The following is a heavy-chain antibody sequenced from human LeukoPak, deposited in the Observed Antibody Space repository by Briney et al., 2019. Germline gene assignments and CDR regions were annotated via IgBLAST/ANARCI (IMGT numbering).Heavy chain of an antibody. D-gene: IGHD6-13*01. CDR3: ARGSGYSSSWYNY. CDR1: GGSFSDYY. Sequence: PSETLSLTCAVYGGSFSDYYWSLIRQPPGKGLEWIGEINHSGSTNYNPSLKSRVTISVDTSKNQFSLKLSSVTAADTAVYYCARGSGYSSSWYNYWGQGTLVTVSS. CDR2: INHSGST. J-gene: IGHJ4*02. V-gene: IGHV4-34*01.